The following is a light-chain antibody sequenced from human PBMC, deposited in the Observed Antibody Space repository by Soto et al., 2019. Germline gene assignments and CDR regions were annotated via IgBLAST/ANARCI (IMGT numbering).Light chain of an antibody. J-gene: IGKJ1*01. Sequence: ENVLTQSPGTLSLSSGGTATVATRDGQSVSNTLLAWYQQKPGQAQRLLIYGASNRATGIPDRFSGSGSGTDFTLTISRLEPEDFAVYYCQQSGSPSGWTFGRGTKVDIK. CDR2: GAS. CDR1: QSVSNTL. V-gene: IGKV3-20*01. CDR3: QQSGSPSGWT.